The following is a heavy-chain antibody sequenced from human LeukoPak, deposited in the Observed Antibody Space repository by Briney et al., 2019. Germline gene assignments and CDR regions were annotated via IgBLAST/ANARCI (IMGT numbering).Heavy chain of an antibody. Sequence: PGGSLRLSCAAPGFTFSSYAMHWVRQAPGKGLGWVAVISCDGINKYYADSVKGRFTISRDNSKNTLYLQMNSLRAEDTAVYYCASGGGYCSSTSCYVSDYWGQGTLVTVSS. V-gene: IGHV3-30-3*01. CDR3: ASGGGYCSSTSCYVSDY. CDR1: GFTFSSYA. J-gene: IGHJ4*02. CDR2: ISCDGINK. D-gene: IGHD2-2*01.